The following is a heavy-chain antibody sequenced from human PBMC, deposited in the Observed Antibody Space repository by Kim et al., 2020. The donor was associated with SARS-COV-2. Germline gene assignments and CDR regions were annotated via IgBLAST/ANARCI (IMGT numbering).Heavy chain of an antibody. J-gene: IGHJ5*01. Sequence: SETLSLTCTVSGAYITNHYWSWIRQPPGKGLEWIGNVYHSGSTSYNPSLESRVTMSVETSKRQFSLQLTSVTAADTAIYYCVREGYFDGGSFFFDSWGQGTLVTVSS. CDR1: GAYITNHY. D-gene: IGHD2-15*01. CDR2: VYHSGST. V-gene: IGHV4-59*11. CDR3: VREGYFDGGSFFFDS.